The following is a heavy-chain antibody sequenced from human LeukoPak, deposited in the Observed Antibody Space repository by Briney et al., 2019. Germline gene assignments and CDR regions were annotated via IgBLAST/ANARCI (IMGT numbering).Heavy chain of an antibody. V-gene: IGHV4-59*02. J-gene: IGHJ4*02. D-gene: IGHD4-11*01. Sequence: SETLSLTCIVSGGXVSSYYCSWIRQSPGKGLEWIGYIHNSGRTNYNPSLKSRVTISVDTSKNQFSLKLSSVTAADTAVYYCAREGVTKYYFDYWGQGTLVTVSS. CDR3: AREGVTKYYFDY. CDR1: GGXVSSYY. CDR2: IHNSGRT.